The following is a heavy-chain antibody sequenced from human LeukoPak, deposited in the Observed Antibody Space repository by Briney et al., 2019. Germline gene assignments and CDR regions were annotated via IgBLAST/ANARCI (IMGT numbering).Heavy chain of an antibody. J-gene: IGHJ6*02. V-gene: IGHV1-2*02. CDR1: GYTFTGYY. Sequence: ASVKVSCKASGYTFTGYYMNWVRQAPGQGLEWMGWINPNTGDINYAQKFQGRVTMTRDTSISTAYMELTIPRSNDTAVYYCVSGSYGVSANGMDVWGQGTMVTVSS. CDR3: VSGSYGVSANGMDV. CDR2: INPNTGDI. D-gene: IGHD1-1*01.